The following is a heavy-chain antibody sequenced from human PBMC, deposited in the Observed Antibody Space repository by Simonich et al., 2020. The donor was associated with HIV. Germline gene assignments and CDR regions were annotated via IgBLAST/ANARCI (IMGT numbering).Heavy chain of an antibody. V-gene: IGHV4-34*01. CDR2: IKHSGST. Sequence: QVHLQQWGAGLLKPSATLSLTCAVSGGSFSGYYWGWIRQPPGQGLEWFGEIKHSGSTNHNPSLNSRVTISVDPSKKQISLRLSSVTAADTALYYCARHRPSGNYLYEVDYFDFWGQGTLVTVSS. CDR1: GGSFSGYY. CDR3: ARHRPSGNYLYEVDYFDF. J-gene: IGHJ4*02. D-gene: IGHD1-26*01.